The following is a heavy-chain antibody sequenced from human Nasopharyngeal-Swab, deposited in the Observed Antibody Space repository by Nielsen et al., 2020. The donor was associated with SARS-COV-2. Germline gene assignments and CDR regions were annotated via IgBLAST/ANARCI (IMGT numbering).Heavy chain of an antibody. CDR1: GFIVGSNY. Sequence: GGSLRLSCAASGFIVGSNYMDWVRQAPGKGLEWVSVIYSGGTTYYADSVQGRFTISRDNSKNTLFLEMDSLRAEDTAVYYCARGSSVHAFDVWGQGTEVTVSS. V-gene: IGHV3-53*01. CDR2: IYSGGTT. D-gene: IGHD3-10*01. J-gene: IGHJ3*01. CDR3: ARGSSVHAFDV.